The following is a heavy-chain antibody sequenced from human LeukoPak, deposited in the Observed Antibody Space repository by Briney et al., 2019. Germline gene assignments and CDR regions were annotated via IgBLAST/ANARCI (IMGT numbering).Heavy chain of an antibody. Sequence: PGGSLRLSCAASGFTFSSYSMNWVRQAPGKGLEWVSSISSSSSYIYYADSVKGRFTISRDNAKNSLYLQMNSLRAEDTAVYYCARGSITMVRGVKKLYYYYYMDVWGKGTTVTVSS. CDR3: ARGSITMVRGVKKLYYYYYMDV. V-gene: IGHV3-21*01. D-gene: IGHD3-10*01. CDR2: ISSSSSYI. J-gene: IGHJ6*03. CDR1: GFTFSSYS.